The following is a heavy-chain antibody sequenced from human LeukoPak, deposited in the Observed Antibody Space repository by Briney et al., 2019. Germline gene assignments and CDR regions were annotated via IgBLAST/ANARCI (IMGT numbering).Heavy chain of an antibody. CDR2: MNPNSGGT. CDR1: GYIFTNYY. J-gene: IGHJ4*02. V-gene: IGHV1-2*02. D-gene: IGHD3-16*01. Sequence: ASVKVSCKASGYIFTNYYIHWVRQAPGQGLEWMGWMNPNSGGTNYAQKFQGRVTMTRDTSISTAYMELSRLRSDDTAVYYCARASSLDPSGGYWGQGTLVTVSS. CDR3: ARASSLDPSGGY.